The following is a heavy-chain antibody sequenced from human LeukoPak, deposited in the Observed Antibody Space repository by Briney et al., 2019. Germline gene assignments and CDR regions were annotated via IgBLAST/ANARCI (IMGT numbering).Heavy chain of an antibody. Sequence: GGSLRLSCAASGFTSSSYSMNWVRQAPGKGLEWVSSISSSSSYIYYADSVKGRFTISRDNAKNSLYLQMNSLRAEDTAVYYCARAGPRGYSYGKYYFDYWGQGTLVTVSS. CDR3: ARAGPRGYSYGKYYFDY. CDR1: GFTSSSYS. D-gene: IGHD5-18*01. V-gene: IGHV3-21*01. J-gene: IGHJ4*02. CDR2: ISSSSSYI.